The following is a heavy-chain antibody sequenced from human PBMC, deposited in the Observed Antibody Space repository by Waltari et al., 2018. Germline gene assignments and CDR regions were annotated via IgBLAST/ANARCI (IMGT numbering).Heavy chain of an antibody. J-gene: IGHJ6*03. Sequence: QVQLVQSGAEVKKPGASVKVSCKASGYTFTGYYMPWVRQAPGQGLEWMGRINPNSGGTNYAQKFQGRVTMTSDTSISTAYMELSRLKSDDTAVYYCARPYGDYRAGYYYYYMDVWGKGTTVTVSS. D-gene: IGHD4-17*01. CDR3: ARPYGDYRAGYYYYYMDV. CDR2: INPNSGGT. V-gene: IGHV1-2*06. CDR1: GYTFTGYY.